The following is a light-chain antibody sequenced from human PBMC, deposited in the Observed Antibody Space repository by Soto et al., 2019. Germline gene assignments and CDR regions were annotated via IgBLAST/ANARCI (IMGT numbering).Light chain of an antibody. V-gene: IGKV1-5*03. CDR3: QHYNTYPWT. J-gene: IGKJ1*01. CDR2: KAS. Sequence: DIQMTQSPSTLSASVGDRVTITCRASQSISSWLAWYQHKPGKAPNLLIYKASSLESGVPSRFSGSGSGTEFTLTISSLQPDDFATYYCQHYNTYPWTFGQGTKVEIK. CDR1: QSISSW.